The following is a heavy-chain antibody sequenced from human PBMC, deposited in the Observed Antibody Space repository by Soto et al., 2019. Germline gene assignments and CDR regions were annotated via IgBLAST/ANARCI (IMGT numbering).Heavy chain of an antibody. CDR3: ARGPFRPSAMDV. Sequence: SVKVSCKPSGDNSKKNVFTWVRQAPGQGLEWMGGTIPALGKTHYIEKFQGRVTITVDDATRTVYMEVRDLTSEDTAIYYCARGPFRPSAMDVWGQGTTVTVSS. J-gene: IGHJ6*02. CDR1: GDNSKKNV. CDR2: TIPALGKT. D-gene: IGHD3-10*01. V-gene: IGHV1-69*10.